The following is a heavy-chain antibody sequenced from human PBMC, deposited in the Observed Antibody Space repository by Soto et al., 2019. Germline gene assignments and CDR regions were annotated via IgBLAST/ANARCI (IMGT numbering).Heavy chain of an antibody. CDR1: GGTFSSYA. Sequence: SVKVSCKASGGTFSSYAISWVRQAPGQGLEWMGGIIPIFGTANYAQKFQGRVTITADESTSTAYMELSSLRSEDTAVYYCARDREALGWWDVWGQGTTVTVSS. CDR2: IIPIFGTA. D-gene: IGHD6-19*01. V-gene: IGHV1-69*13. CDR3: ARDREALGWWDV. J-gene: IGHJ6*02.